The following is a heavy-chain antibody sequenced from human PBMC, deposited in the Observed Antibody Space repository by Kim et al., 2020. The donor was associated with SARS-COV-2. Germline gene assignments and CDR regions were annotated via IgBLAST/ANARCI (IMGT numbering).Heavy chain of an antibody. CDR2: INPNSGGT. Sequence: ASVKVSCKATGYTFTGYYMHWVRQAPGQGLEWMGWINPNSGGTNYAQKFQGWVTMTRDTSISTAYMELSRLRSDDTAVYYCARGPYYYDSSGYYSFWGQGTLVTVSS. J-gene: IGHJ4*02. V-gene: IGHV1-2*04. CDR1: GYTFTGYY. CDR3: ARGPYYYDSSGYYSF. D-gene: IGHD3-22*01.